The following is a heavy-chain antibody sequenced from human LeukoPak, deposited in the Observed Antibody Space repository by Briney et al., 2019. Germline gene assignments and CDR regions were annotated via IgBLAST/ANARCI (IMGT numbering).Heavy chain of an antibody. D-gene: IGHD3-10*01. CDR1: GGSISSSSYY. V-gene: IGHV4-39*07. J-gene: IGHJ5*02. CDR2: IYYSGST. Sequence: SETLSLTCTVSGGSISSSSYYWGWIRQPPGKGLEWIGSIYYSGSTYYNPSLKSRVTTSVDTSKNQFSLKLSSVTAADTAVYYCARVYGSGSYYNAGDWFDPWGQGTLVTVSS. CDR3: ARVYGSGSYYNAGDWFDP.